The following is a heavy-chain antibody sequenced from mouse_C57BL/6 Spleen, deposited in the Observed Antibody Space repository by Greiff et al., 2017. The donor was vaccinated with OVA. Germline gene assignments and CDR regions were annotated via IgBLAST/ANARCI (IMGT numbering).Heavy chain of an antibody. Sequence: VQLQQSGAELVRPGASVKLSCKASGYTFTDYYINWVKQRPGQGLEWIARIYPGSGNTYYNEKFKGKATLTAEKSSSTAYMQLSSLTSEDSAVYFCARGGNYYGSNAMDYWGQGTSVTVSS. D-gene: IGHD1-1*01. CDR2: IYPGSGNT. V-gene: IGHV1-76*01. CDR1: GYTFTDYY. J-gene: IGHJ4*01. CDR3: ARGGNYYGSNAMDY.